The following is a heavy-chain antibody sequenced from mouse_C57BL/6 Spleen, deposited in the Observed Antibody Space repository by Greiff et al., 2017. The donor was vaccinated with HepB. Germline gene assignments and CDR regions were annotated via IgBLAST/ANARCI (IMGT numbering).Heavy chain of an antibody. CDR3: ARDYDAMDY. CDR1: GFAFSSSW. Sequence: QVQLQQSGPELVKPGASVKISCKASGFAFSSSWMNWVKQRPGKGLEWIGRIYPGDGDTNYNGKFKGKATLTADKSSSTAYMQLSSLTSEDSAVYFCARDYDAMDYWGQGTSVTVSS. CDR2: IYPGDGDT. J-gene: IGHJ4*01. V-gene: IGHV1-82*01.